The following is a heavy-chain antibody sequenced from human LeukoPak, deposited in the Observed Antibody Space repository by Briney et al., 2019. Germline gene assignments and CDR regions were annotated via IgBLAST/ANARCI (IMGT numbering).Heavy chain of an antibody. CDR1: GGSFSGYY. CDR2: INHSGST. D-gene: IGHD1-26*01. J-gene: IGHJ3*02. V-gene: IGHV4-34*01. Sequence: SETLSLTCAVYGGSFSGYYWSWIRQPPGRGLEWIGEINHSGSTNYNPSLKSRVTISVDTSKNQFSLKLSSVTAADTAVYFCARREWDLLHAFDIWGRGTMVIVSS. CDR3: ARREWDLLHAFDI.